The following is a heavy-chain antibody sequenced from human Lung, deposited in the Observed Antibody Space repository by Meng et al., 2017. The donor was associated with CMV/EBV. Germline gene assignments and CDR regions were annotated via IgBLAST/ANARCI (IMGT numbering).Heavy chain of an antibody. D-gene: IGHD3-10*01. CDR1: GFIFSDHW. J-gene: IGHJ4*02. CDR2: VNGAGTST. Sequence: GGSLRLSCAASGFIFSDHWMHWVRQAPGKGLVWVSRVNGAGTSTNSAESVKGRFVSSRDNAKNTLYLQMSFLRVDDTAVYYCVRDHTSPRRGLFDYWGQGVLVXVSS. V-gene: IGHV3-74*01. CDR3: VRDHTSPRRGLFDY.